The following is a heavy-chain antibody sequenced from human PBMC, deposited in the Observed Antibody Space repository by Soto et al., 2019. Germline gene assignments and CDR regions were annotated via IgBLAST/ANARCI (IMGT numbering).Heavy chain of an antibody. CDR1: GYTFTSYG. D-gene: IGHD3-3*01. V-gene: IGHV1-18*01. CDR2: ISANNGNT. J-gene: IGHJ6*02. Sequence: QVQLVQSGAEVKKPGASVKVSCKASGYTFTSYGISWVRQSPGQGLEWMGWISANNGNTNYAQKLQGRVTMTTDTTTSTGYMELKSRRSDDTAVYYCGRENTPYYDFWCGFYYYYGMDVWGQGTTVTVSS. CDR3: GRENTPYYDFWCGFYYYYGMDV.